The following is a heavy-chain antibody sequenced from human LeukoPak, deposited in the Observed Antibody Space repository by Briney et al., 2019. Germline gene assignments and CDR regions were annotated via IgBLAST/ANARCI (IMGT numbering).Heavy chain of an antibody. J-gene: IGHJ5*02. CDR2: ISGSGGST. Sequence: PGGSLRLSCAASGFTFSSYAMSWVRQAPGKGLEWVSAISGSGGSTYYADSVKGRFTISRDNSKNTLYLQMNSPRAEDTAVYYCAKTGILTGYYESWGQGTLVTVSS. V-gene: IGHV3-23*01. D-gene: IGHD3-9*01. CDR3: AKTGILTGYYES. CDR1: GFTFSSYA.